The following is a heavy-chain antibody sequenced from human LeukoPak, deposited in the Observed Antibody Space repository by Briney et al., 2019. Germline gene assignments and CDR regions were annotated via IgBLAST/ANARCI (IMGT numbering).Heavy chain of an antibody. D-gene: IGHD3-22*01. V-gene: IGHV3-74*01. Sequence: GGSLRLSCAASGFTFSSYWMHWVRQAPGKGLVWVSRIKSDGSTRYADSVKGRFTISRDNAKNTVSLQMTSLRAEDTGVYYCARAPSEIGGYYPEYFRHWGQGTLVILSS. CDR3: ARAPSEIGGYYPEYFRH. CDR1: GFTFSSYW. J-gene: IGHJ1*01. CDR2: IKSDGST.